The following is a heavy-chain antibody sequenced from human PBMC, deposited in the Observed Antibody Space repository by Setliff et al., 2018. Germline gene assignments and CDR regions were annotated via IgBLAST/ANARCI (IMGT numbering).Heavy chain of an antibody. Sequence: SVKVSCKASVGTFSSYGISWVRQAPGQGLEWMGGTIPIFGSTNYAQKFQDRVTAYLQWDSLKASDAATYYCARLAVRNTVYYYFTDVWGKGTSVTVSS. V-gene: IGHV1-69*13. J-gene: IGHJ6*03. CDR2: TIPIFGST. D-gene: IGHD3-22*01. CDR3: YYYFTDV. CDR1: VGTFSSYG.